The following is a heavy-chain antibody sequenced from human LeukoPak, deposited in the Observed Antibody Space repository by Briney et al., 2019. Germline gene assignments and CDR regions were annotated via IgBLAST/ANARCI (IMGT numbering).Heavy chain of an antibody. D-gene: IGHD2-2*01. Sequence: ASAKVSCKASGYTFTDYYMHWVRQAPGQGFEWMGWINPNDGDTNYAQKFQGRVTMTRDTSISTAHMEVSRLRSDDTAVYYCARANFLYCSSSTCLFDYWGQGTLVTVSS. V-gene: IGHV1-2*02. CDR1: GYTFTDYY. J-gene: IGHJ4*02. CDR2: INPNDGDT. CDR3: ARANFLYCSSSTCLFDY.